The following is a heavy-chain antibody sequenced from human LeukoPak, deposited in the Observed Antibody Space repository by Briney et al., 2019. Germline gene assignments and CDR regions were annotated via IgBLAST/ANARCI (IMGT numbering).Heavy chain of an antibody. Sequence: GGSLRLSCAASRFTFSSYGMHWVRQAPGKGLEWVTFIRYDGGNTYYADSVKGRFTISRDNSKNTVYLQMNSLRAEDTAVYYCAKDGRAVAFQHWGQGTRVTVSS. D-gene: IGHD2-15*01. CDR1: RFTFSSYG. V-gene: IGHV3-30*02. CDR3: AKDGRAVAFQH. CDR2: IRYDGGNT. J-gene: IGHJ1*01.